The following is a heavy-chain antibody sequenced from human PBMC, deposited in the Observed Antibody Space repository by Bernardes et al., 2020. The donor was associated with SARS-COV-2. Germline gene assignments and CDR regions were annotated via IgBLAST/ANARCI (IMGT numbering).Heavy chain of an antibody. V-gene: IGHV3-23*01. J-gene: IGHJ4*02. Sequence: GGSLRLSCAASGFTFSSYAMSWVRQAPGKGLEWVSGISGSGGSTYYADSVKGRFTISRDNSKNTLYLQMNSLRAEDTAVYYCAKDRSYYYDSSGYHYFDYWGQGTLVTVSS. CDR2: ISGSGGST. D-gene: IGHD3-22*01. CDR1: GFTFSSYA. CDR3: AKDRSYYYDSSGYHYFDY.